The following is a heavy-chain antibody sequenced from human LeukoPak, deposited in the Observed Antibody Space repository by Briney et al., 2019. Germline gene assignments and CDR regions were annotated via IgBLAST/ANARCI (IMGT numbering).Heavy chain of an antibody. J-gene: IGHJ4*02. CDR1: GFTFSTYG. V-gene: IGHV3-30*18. D-gene: IGHD3-16*01. Sequence: GGSLRLSCAASGFTFSTYGMHWVRQAPGKGLEWVAIISYDGSTKYYTDSVKGRFTISRDNSKNSLYLQMNSLRAEDTAVYYCAKVGGRYGDYFDYWGQGTLVTVSS. CDR3: AKVGGRYGDYFDY. CDR2: ISYDGSTK.